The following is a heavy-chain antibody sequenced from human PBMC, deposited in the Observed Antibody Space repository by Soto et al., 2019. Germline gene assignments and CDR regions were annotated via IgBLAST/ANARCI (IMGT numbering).Heavy chain of an antibody. V-gene: IGHV4-30-4*01. D-gene: IGHD6-6*01. CDR2: IYYSGST. Sequence: QVQLQESGPGLVKPSQTLFLTCTVSGGSISSGDYYWSWIRQPPGKGLEWIGYIYYSGSTYYNPSLQSRITISVDTSKNQFSLKLSSVTAADTAVYYCARDEGGGIAARPGWYFDLWGRGTLVTVSS. J-gene: IGHJ2*01. CDR1: GGSISSGDYY. CDR3: ARDEGGGIAARPGWYFDL.